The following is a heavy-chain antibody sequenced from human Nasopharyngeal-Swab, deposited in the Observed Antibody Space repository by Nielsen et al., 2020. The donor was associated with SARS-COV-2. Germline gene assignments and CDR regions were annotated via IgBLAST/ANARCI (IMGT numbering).Heavy chain of an antibody. D-gene: IGHD5-12*01. CDR3: AKDRDSGDDSGEYYHYYGMDV. Sequence: GESLNISCSASGFIFKNYAMNWVRQAPGRGQEWVSAISGADDITKYADSVKGRFTISRDNSKKTLELQMNSLRAEDTAMYYCAKDRDSGDDSGEYYHYYGMDVWGQGTSVTVS. CDR1: GFIFKNYA. J-gene: IGHJ6*02. CDR2: ISGADDIT. V-gene: IGHV3-23*01.